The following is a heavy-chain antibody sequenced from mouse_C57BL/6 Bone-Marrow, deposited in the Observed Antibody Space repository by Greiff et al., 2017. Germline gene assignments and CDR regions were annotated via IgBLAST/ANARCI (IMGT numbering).Heavy chain of an antibody. D-gene: IGHD2-2*01. CDR1: GYTFTSYW. Sequence: VQLQQPGAELVKPGASVKLSCKASGYTFTSYWMHWVKQRPGQGLEWIGMIHPNSGSTNYNEKFKSKATLTVDKSSSTAYMQLSSLTSEDSAVYYCARLWLRRGYFDVWGTGTTVTVSS. J-gene: IGHJ1*03. CDR2: IHPNSGST. V-gene: IGHV1-64*01. CDR3: ARLWLRRGYFDV.